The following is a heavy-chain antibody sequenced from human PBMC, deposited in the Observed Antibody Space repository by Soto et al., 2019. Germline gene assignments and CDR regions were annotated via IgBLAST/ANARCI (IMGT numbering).Heavy chain of an antibody. Sequence: VQLVESGGGLVQPGGSLRLSCAASGFNVSSTSMSWVRQAPGKGLEWVSVIYSGAGTHYAGSVKGTFTISRDTSKNTLYPQMTSLRVVETAVYYCARVGSGSSTSVGYWCQGTLVTVPS. CDR1: GFNVSSTS. CDR2: IYSGAGT. CDR3: ARVGSGSSTSVGY. D-gene: IGHD2-2*01. V-gene: IGHV3-66*01. J-gene: IGHJ4*02.